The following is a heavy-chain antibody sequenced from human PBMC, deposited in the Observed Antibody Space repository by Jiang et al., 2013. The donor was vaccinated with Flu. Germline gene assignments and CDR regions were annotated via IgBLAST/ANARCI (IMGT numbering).Heavy chain of an antibody. Sequence: TVSGGSISSSSYYWGWIRQPPGKGLEWIGSIYYSGSTYYNPSLKSRVTISVDTSKNQFSLKLSSVTAADTAVYYCARTGIAVAGHYWYFDLWGRGTLVTVSS. CDR1: GGSISSSSYY. CDR3: ARTGIAVAGHYWYFDL. D-gene: IGHD6-19*01. CDR2: IYYSGST. J-gene: IGHJ2*01. V-gene: IGHV4-39*01.